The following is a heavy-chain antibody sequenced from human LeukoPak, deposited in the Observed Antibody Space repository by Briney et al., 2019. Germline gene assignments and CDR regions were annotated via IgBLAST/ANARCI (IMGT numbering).Heavy chain of an antibody. V-gene: IGHV3-23*01. CDR3: AELGITMIGGV. D-gene: IGHD3-10*02. CDR2: ISGSGGST. Sequence: GGSLRLSCTASGFTFSSYAMSWVRQAPGKGLEWVSAISGSGGSTYYADSVKGRFTISRDNAKNSLYLQMNSLRAEDTAVYYCAELGITMIGGVWGKGTTVTISS. CDR1: GFTFSSYA. J-gene: IGHJ6*04.